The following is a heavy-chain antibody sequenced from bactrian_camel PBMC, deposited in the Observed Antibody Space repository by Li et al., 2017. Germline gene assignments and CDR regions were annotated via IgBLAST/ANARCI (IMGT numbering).Heavy chain of an antibody. J-gene: IGHJ4*01. Sequence: VQLVESGGGSVQAGGSLRLSCAVSAYTFSNYCLGWFRQSLGKERERVASISDGGGARQLYADSVQGRFTISRDNAKEMLYLQMNNLKPEDTAMYYCAAEGCGSGAAWDVAQAYNHWGRGTQVTVS. CDR3: AAEGCGSGAAWDVAQAYNH. CDR2: ISDGGGA. CDR1: AYTFSNYC. V-gene: IGHV3S53*01.